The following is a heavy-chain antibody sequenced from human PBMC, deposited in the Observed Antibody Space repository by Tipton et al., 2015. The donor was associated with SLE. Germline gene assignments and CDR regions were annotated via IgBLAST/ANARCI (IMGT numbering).Heavy chain of an antibody. CDR2: IYHSGST. V-gene: IGHV4-39*07. J-gene: IGHJ4*02. CDR3: ARREVLDS. Sequence: LRLSCTVSGGSISSPTSYWGWIRQSPGKGLARLGSIYHSGSTYYNPSLMSRATISVDTSKTQLSLKLSSVTAADTAIYYCARREVLDSWGQGTLVTVSS. CDR1: GGSISSPTSY.